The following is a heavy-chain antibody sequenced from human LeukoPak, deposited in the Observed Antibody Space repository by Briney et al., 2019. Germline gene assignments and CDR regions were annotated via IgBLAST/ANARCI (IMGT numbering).Heavy chain of an antibody. CDR1: GGSISSYY. CDR3: ARDYDFWSGYYRYNWFDP. CDR2: IYTSGST. D-gene: IGHD3-3*01. J-gene: IGHJ5*02. V-gene: IGHV4-4*07. Sequence: SQTLSLTCTVSGGSISSYYWSWIRQPAGKGLEWIGRIYTSGSTNYNPSLKSRVTMSVDTSKNQFSLKLSSVTAADTAVYYCARDYDFWSGYYRYNWFDPWGQGTLVTVSS.